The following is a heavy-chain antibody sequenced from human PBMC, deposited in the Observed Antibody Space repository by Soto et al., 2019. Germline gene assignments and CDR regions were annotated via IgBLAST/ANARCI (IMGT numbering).Heavy chain of an antibody. CDR3: AKDLTLSDYYYFGLDV. D-gene: IGHD7-27*01. V-gene: IGHV3-9*01. Sequence: PGGSLRLSCAASGFTFGDYAMHWVRQAPGKGLEWVAGISWNSDNIDYADSVKGRFTISRDNAKNSLYLQMNSLRAEDTALYYCAKDLTLSDYYYFGLDVWGQGTTVTV. CDR1: GFTFGDYA. CDR2: ISWNSDNI. J-gene: IGHJ6*02.